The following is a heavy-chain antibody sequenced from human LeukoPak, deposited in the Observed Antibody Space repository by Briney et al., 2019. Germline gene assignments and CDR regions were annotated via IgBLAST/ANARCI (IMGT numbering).Heavy chain of an antibody. D-gene: IGHD5-18*01. V-gene: IGHV4-4*07. Sequence: PSETLSLTCTVSGGSISSYYWSWIRQPAGKGLEWIGRIYTSGSTNYNPSLKSRVTMSVDTSKNQFSLKLSSVTAADTAVYYCARDDSGYSYGTFDYWGQGTLATVSS. CDR2: IYTSGST. J-gene: IGHJ4*02. CDR1: GGSISSYY. CDR3: ARDDSGYSYGTFDY.